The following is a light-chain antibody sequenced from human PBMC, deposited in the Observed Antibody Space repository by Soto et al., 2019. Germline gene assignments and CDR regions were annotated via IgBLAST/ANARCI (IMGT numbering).Light chain of an antibody. V-gene: IGKV3-15*01. J-gene: IGKJ1*01. CDR1: QSVSSN. CDR2: GAS. CDR3: QQYNNWHPWT. Sequence: EIVMTQSPATLSVSPGERDTLSCRASQSVSSNLAWYQQKPGQAPRLLIYGASTRATGIPARFSGSGSGTEFTLTISSLQSEDFAVYCCQQYNNWHPWTFGQGTKVEIK.